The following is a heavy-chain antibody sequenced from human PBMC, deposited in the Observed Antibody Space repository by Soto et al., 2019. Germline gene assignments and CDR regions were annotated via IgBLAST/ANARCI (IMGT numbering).Heavy chain of an antibody. Sequence: QVQLVQSGAEVKKPGSSVKVSCKASGGTFSSYAINWVRQAPGQGLEWMGGIIPIFGTADYAQKFQGRVTMTADDAKSTAYMELSSVRAEDTAVYDCARAVAGGVYYFYGMDVWGQGPTVTVSS. CDR1: GGTFSSYA. CDR2: IIPIFGTA. CDR3: ARAVAGGVYYFYGMDV. D-gene: IGHD6-19*01. J-gene: IGHJ6*02. V-gene: IGHV1-69*12.